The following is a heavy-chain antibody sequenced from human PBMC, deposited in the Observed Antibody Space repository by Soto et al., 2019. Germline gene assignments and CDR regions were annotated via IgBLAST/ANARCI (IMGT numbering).Heavy chain of an antibody. CDR1: GFTFSDYY. Sequence: GSLRLSCAASGFTFSDYYMSWIRQAPGKGLEWVSYISTSGSPIYYADSVKGRFTISRDNAKNSLYLQMNSLRAEDTAVYYCARDHCGGDCYSYFQHWGQGTLVTVSS. CDR2: ISTSGSPI. V-gene: IGHV3-11*01. J-gene: IGHJ1*01. CDR3: ARDHCGGDCYSYFQH. D-gene: IGHD2-21*02.